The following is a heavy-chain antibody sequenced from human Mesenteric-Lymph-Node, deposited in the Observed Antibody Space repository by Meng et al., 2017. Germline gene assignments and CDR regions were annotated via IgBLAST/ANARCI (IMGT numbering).Heavy chain of an antibody. Sequence: RLQKWGAGLLKPSETLSLTCAVYGGSFSGYYWSWIRQPPGKGLEWIGEINHSGSTNYNPSLKSRVTISVDTSKNQFSLKLSSVTAADTAVYYCARGRGYGDYGSLYWGQGTLVTVSS. V-gene: IGHV4-34*01. CDR1: GGSFSGYY. CDR2: INHSGST. CDR3: ARGRGYGDYGSLY. D-gene: IGHD4-17*01. J-gene: IGHJ4*02.